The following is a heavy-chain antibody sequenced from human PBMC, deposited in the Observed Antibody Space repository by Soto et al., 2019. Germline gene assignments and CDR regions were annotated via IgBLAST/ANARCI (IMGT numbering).Heavy chain of an antibody. V-gene: IGHV3-23*01. CDR2: ISGSGGST. CDR3: AKDLGPDIVVVVAATGADY. J-gene: IGHJ4*02. D-gene: IGHD2-15*01. CDR1: GFTFSSYA. Sequence: EVQLLESGGGLVQPGGSLRLSCAASGFTFSSYAMSWVRQAPGKGLEGVSAISGSGGSTYYADSVKGRFTISRDNSKSTLYLQMNSLRDEDTAVYYCAKDLGPDIVVVVAATGADYWGRGTLVTVSS.